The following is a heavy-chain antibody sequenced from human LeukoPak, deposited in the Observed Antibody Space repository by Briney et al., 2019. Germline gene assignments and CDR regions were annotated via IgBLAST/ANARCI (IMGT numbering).Heavy chain of an antibody. D-gene: IGHD6-13*01. CDR1: GYTFTGYY. J-gene: IGHJ4*02. CDR3: ARERGSSSWFYDY. CDR2: INPNSGGT. V-gene: IGHV1-2*02. Sequence: VASVKVSCKASGYTFTGYYMHWVRQAPGQGLEWMGWINPNSGGTNYAQKFQGRVTMTRDTSISTAYMELSRLRSDDTAVYYCARERGSSSWFYDYWGQGTLVTVSS.